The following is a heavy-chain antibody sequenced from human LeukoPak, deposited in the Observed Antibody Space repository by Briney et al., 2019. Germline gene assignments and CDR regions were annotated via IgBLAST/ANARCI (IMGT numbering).Heavy chain of an antibody. CDR2: IKRKGDDGTI. V-gene: IGHV3-15*01. Sequence: GGSLRLSRAASGFTLSNALLSWVRQAPGKGRAWVGRIKRKGDDGTIDYAAPVKGRLTISRDDSKNTLYLQMNSLKSEDTAVYYCTAGTGRSDFDYWGQGTLVTVSS. D-gene: IGHD3/OR15-3a*01. CDR3: TAGTGRSDFDY. J-gene: IGHJ4*02. CDR1: GFTLSNAL.